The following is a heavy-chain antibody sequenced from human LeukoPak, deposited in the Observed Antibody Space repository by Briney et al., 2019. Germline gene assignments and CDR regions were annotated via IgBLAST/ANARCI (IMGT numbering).Heavy chain of an antibody. Sequence: SETLSLTCTVSGGSISSYYWSWVRQPPGKGLEWIGYIYYSGSTNYNPSLKSRVTISVDTSKNQFSLKLSSVTAADTAVYYCARSPNSGYDPFDYWGQGTLVTVSS. CDR3: ARSPNSGYDPFDY. CDR1: GGSISSYY. CDR2: IYYSGST. D-gene: IGHD5-12*01. V-gene: IGHV4-59*01. J-gene: IGHJ4*02.